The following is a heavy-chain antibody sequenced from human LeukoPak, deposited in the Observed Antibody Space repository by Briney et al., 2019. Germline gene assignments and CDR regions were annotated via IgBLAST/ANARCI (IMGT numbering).Heavy chain of an antibody. CDR1: GFTFDDYA. Sequence: GGSLRLSCAASGFTFDDYAMRWVRQAPGKGLEWVSLISGDGGSTYYADSVKGRFTISRDNSKNSLYLQMNSLRTEDTALYYCAKDRHDCSGGSCYSDLDYWGQGTLVTVSS. V-gene: IGHV3-43*02. CDR2: ISGDGGST. D-gene: IGHD2-15*01. CDR3: AKDRHDCSGGSCYSDLDY. J-gene: IGHJ4*02.